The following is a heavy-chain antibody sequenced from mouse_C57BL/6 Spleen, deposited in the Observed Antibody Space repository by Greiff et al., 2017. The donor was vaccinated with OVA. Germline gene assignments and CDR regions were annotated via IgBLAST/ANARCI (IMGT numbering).Heavy chain of an antibody. CDR3: ARLRDFFDY. CDR2: ISYDGSN. Sequence: EVQRVESGPGLVKPSQSLSLTCSVTGYSITSGYYWNWIRQFPGNKLEWMGYISYDGSNNYNPSLKNRISITRDTSKNQFFLKLNSVTTEDTATYYCARLRDFFDYWGQGTTLTVSS. CDR1: GYSITSGYY. J-gene: IGHJ2*01. V-gene: IGHV3-6*01.